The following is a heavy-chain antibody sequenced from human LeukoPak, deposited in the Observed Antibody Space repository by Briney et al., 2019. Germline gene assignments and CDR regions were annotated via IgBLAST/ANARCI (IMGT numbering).Heavy chain of an antibody. Sequence: GGSLRLSCAASGFTLSSYAMSWVRQAPGKGLEWVSAISDSGNTYHADSVKGRFTISRDSSKNTLFLQVNRLRPEDAAVYYCAKAPVTTCRGAYCYPFDYWGQGTLVTVSS. CDR1: GFTLSSYA. CDR3: AKAPVTTCRGAYCYPFDY. J-gene: IGHJ4*02. D-gene: IGHD2-21*01. CDR2: ISDSGNT. V-gene: IGHV3-23*01.